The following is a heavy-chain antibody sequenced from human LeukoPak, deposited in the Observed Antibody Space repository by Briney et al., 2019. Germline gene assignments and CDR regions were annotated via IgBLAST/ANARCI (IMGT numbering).Heavy chain of an antibody. Sequence: PGGSLRLSCAVSGFTFSSYAMSWVRQAPGKGLEWVSSISSSSSYIYYADSVKGRFTISRDNAKNSLYLQMNSLRAEDTAVYYCARDGANYGSGSYYGMDVWGQGTTVTVSS. CDR1: GFTFSSYA. V-gene: IGHV3-21*01. CDR3: ARDGANYGSGSYYGMDV. CDR2: ISSSSSYI. D-gene: IGHD3-10*01. J-gene: IGHJ6*02.